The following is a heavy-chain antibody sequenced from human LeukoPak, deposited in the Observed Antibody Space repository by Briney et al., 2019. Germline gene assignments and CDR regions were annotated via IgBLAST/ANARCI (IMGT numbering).Heavy chain of an antibody. Sequence: PSQTLSLTCTVSGGSISSGSYYWSWIRQPAGKGLEWIGRIYTSGSTNYNPSLKSRVTISVDKSKNQFSLKLSSVTAADTAVYYCARDKREPRYAFDIWGQGTMVTVSS. CDR3: ARDKREPRYAFDI. CDR2: IYTSGST. J-gene: IGHJ3*02. D-gene: IGHD1-26*01. V-gene: IGHV4-61*02. CDR1: GGSISSGSYY.